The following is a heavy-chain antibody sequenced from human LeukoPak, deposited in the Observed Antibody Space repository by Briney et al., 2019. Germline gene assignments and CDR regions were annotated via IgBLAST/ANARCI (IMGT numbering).Heavy chain of an antibody. V-gene: IGHV3-23*01. Sequence: PGGSLRLSCTASGFTFSSYAMNWVRQAPGKGLEWVSGIGAGGTFTYYADSVKGRFTIFRDNSRNTLYLQMNSLRADDTAVYYCAKGRVSGYDSAFDYWGQGTLATVSS. CDR2: IGAGGTFT. D-gene: IGHD5-12*01. J-gene: IGHJ4*02. CDR1: GFTFSSYA. CDR3: AKGRVSGYDSAFDY.